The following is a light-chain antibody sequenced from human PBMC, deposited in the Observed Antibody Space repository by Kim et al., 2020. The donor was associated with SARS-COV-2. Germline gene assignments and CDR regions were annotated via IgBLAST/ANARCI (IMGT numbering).Light chain of an antibody. V-gene: IGLV1-40*01. J-gene: IGLJ2*01. CDR2: RNN. CDR3: QSYDSSLNVVV. Sequence: RVTISCTGSSSNSGAGYDVHWYRQLPGTAPKPLIYRNNNRPSGVPDRFSGSKSGTSASLAITGLQAEDEADYYCQSYDSSLNVVVFGGGTQLTVL. CDR1: SSNSGAGYD.